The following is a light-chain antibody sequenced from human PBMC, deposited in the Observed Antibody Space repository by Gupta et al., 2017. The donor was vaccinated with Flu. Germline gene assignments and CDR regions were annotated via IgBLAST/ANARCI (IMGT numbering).Light chain of an antibody. Sequence: SYELTQPPSVQVVPGQTARITCSGDALPNQYAYWYQQKPGQAPVLVIYKDSERPSGIPERFSGSSSGTTVTLTISGVQAEDEADYYCEAADSSCTYPVVFGGGTKLTVL. V-gene: IGLV3-25*02. CDR3: EAADSSCTYPVV. J-gene: IGLJ2*01. CDR2: KDS. CDR1: ALPNQY.